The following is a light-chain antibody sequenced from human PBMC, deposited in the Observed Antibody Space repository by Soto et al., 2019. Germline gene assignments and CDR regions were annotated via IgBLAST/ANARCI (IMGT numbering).Light chain of an antibody. CDR2: QVS. J-gene: IGLJ2*01. Sequence: QSALTQPASVSGSPGQSIAISFTGTSRDVGSYNLVSWYQQHPVKAPKLMIYQVSKRPSGASDRFSGSKSGNTASLTIAALQSEDEADYYCCSFTRSDTVVFGGGTKVTVL. CDR3: CSFTRSDTVV. V-gene: IGLV2-23*02. CDR1: SRDVGSYNL.